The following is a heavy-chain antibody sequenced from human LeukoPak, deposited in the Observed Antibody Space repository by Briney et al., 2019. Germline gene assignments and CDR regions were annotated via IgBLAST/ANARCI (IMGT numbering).Heavy chain of an antibody. D-gene: IGHD1-14*01. CDR3: ATVMRVTGYMNAFDI. CDR1: GYTLTELS. J-gene: IGHJ3*02. Sequence: GASVKVSCKVSGYTLTELSMHWVRQAPGKGLEWMGGFDPEDGETIYAQKFQGRVTMTEDTSTDTAYMELSSLRSEDTAVYYCATVMRVTGYMNAFDIWGQGTMVTVSS. V-gene: IGHV1-24*01. CDR2: FDPEDGET.